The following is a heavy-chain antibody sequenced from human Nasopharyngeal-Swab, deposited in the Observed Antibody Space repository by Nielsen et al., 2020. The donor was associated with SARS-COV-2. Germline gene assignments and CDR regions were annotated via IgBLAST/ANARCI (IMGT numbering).Heavy chain of an antibody. J-gene: IGHJ4*02. CDR1: GYSFTSYW. V-gene: IGHV5-51*01. Sequence: GESLKISCKGSGYSFTSYWIGLVRQMPGKGLEWMGIIYPGYSDTRYSPSFQGQVTIYADKSISTAYLQWSSLKASDIAMYYCARIPYTLPDYWGQGTLVTVSS. D-gene: IGHD1-14*01. CDR3: ARIPYTLPDY. CDR2: IYPGYSDT.